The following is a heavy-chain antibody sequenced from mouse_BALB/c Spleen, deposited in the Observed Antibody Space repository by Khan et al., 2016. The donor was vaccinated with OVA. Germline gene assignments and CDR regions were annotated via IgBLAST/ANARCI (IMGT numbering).Heavy chain of an antibody. CDR2: INSDGSYT. CDR3: ARHNYGPFAY. CDR1: GFTFSSFA. V-gene: IGHV5-9-3*01. Sequence: ELVESGGGLVKPGGSLKLSCAASGFTFSSFAMSWVRQTPEMRLEWVASINSDGSYTYYPDSVKGRFTISRDNAENTLYLQMSSLRSEDTAMYYCARHNYGPFAYWGQGTLVTVSA. D-gene: IGHD1-1*01. J-gene: IGHJ3*01.